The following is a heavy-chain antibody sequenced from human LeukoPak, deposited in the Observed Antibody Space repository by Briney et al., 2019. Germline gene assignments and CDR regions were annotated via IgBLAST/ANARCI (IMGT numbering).Heavy chain of an antibody. D-gene: IGHD6-13*01. CDR2: ISSSSSYI. CDR3: ARDFARIAAAAY. V-gene: IGHV3-21*01. CDR1: GFTFSSYS. J-gene: IGHJ4*02. Sequence: GGSLRLSCAASGFTFSSYSMNWVRQAPGKGLEWVSSISSSSSYIYYADSVKGRFTISRDNAKNSLYLQMNSLRAEDTAVYNCARDFARIAAAAYWGQGTLVTVSS.